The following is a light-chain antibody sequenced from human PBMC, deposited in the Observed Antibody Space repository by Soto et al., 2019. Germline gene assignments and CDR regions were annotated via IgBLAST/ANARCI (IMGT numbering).Light chain of an antibody. CDR1: QSVRNQ. CDR2: GSS. CDR3: QQYNDRPPQYT. J-gene: IGKJ2*01. Sequence: EIVMTQSPATLSVSPGERVTLSCRASQSVRNQLAWYQQKPGQSPRLLMYGSSTRAAGIPVRFSGSAYGTEFTLTISCLQSEDFAVYYCQQYNDRPPQYTFGQGTKLEI. V-gene: IGKV3-15*01.